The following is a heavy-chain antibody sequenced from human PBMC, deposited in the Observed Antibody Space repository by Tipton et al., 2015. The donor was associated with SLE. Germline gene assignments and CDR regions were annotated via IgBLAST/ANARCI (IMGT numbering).Heavy chain of an antibody. Sequence: QSGAEVKKPGASVKVSCKASGYTFTSYGISWVRQAPGQGLEWMGWISAYNGNTNYAQKLQGRVTMTTDTSTSTAYMELRSLRSDDTAVYSCARDHEWWQQLVLGWFDPWGQGTLVTVSS. CDR2: ISAYNGNT. J-gene: IGHJ5*02. D-gene: IGHD6-13*01. CDR1: GYTFTSYG. CDR3: ARDHEWWQQLVLGWFDP. V-gene: IGHV1-18*01.